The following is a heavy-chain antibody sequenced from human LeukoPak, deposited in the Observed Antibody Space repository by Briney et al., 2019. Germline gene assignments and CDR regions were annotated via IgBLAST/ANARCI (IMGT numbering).Heavy chain of an antibody. V-gene: IGHV3-23*01. CDR2: SSGSGRDT. CDR1: GFTLSSHS. Sequence: PGGSLRLSCAASGFTLSSHSMTWVRQAPGKGLEYVAESSGSGRDTYYADSVQGRFTISRDNSKNTLYLQMNSLRAEDTAEYYCGRRTQDGYNSPIDYWGQGTLVTVSS. CDR3: GRRTQDGYNSPIDY. J-gene: IGHJ4*02. D-gene: IGHD5-24*01.